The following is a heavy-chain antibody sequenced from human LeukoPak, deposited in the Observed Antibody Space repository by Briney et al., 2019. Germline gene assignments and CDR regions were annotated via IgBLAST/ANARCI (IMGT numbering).Heavy chain of an antibody. CDR2: ISGSGGST. Sequence: GGSLRLSCAASGFTFSSYAMSWVRQAPGKGLEWVSLISGSGGSTYYADSVKGRFTISRDNLKNTLYLQMNSLRAEDTAVYYCARGRYCNGGSCYFDSWGQGTLVTVSS. J-gene: IGHJ4*02. D-gene: IGHD2-15*01. CDR3: ARGRYCNGGSCYFDS. CDR1: GFTFSSYA. V-gene: IGHV3-23*01.